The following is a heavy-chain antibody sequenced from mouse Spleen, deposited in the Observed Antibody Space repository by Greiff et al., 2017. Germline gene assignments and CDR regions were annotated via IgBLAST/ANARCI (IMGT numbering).Heavy chain of an antibody. Sequence: VQLQQSGPELVKPGDSVKISCKASGYSFTGYFMNWVMQSHGKSLEWIGRINPYNGDTFYNQKFKGKATLTVDKSSSTAHMELRSLTSEDSAVYYCARDGDYVWYFDVWGAGTTVTVSS. CDR3: ARDGDYVWYFDV. V-gene: IGHV1-20*01. CDR1: GYSFTGYF. J-gene: IGHJ1*01. D-gene: IGHD2-13*01. CDR2: INPYNGDT.